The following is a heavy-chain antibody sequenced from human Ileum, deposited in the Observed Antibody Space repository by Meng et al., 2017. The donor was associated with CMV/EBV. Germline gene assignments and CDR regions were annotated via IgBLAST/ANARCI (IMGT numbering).Heavy chain of an antibody. Sequence: ASVKVSCKASGYTFTGYYMHWVRQAPGQGLEWMGWINPNNGGTNYAQKFQGRVTMTRDTSISTAYMELSRLRSDDTAVYYCARRGLWFGDGFDPWGQGTRVTVSS. D-gene: IGHD3-10*01. CDR1: GYTFTGYY. J-gene: IGHJ5*02. CDR3: ARRGLWFGDGFDP. CDR2: INPNNGGT. V-gene: IGHV1-2*02.